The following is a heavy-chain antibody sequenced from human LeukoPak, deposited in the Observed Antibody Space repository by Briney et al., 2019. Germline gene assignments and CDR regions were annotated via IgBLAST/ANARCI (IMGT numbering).Heavy chain of an antibody. V-gene: IGHV4-34*01. D-gene: IGHD3-16*02. J-gene: IGHJ4*02. CDR2: INHSGST. CDR1: GGSFSGYY. Sequence: SETLSLTCAVYGGSFSGYYWSWIRQHPGKGLEWIGEINHSGSTNYNPSLKSRVTISVDTSKNQFSLKLSSVTAADTAVYYCAREYYDYVWGSYPLDYWGQGTLVTVSS. CDR3: AREYYDYVWGSYPLDY.